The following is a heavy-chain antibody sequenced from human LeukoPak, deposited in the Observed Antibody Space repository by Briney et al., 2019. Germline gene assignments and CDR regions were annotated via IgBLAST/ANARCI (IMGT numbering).Heavy chain of an antibody. CDR1: GFTFRSNW. D-gene: IGHD3-22*01. Sequence: PGESLRLSCAASGFTFRSNWMSWVRQVPGKGLEWVANIRGDGSEKYYVDSVKGRFTISRDNVKNSLYLQMNSLRAEDTAVYYCARDRGWNCFDSWGQGTLVTVSS. CDR2: IRGDGSEK. J-gene: IGHJ4*02. V-gene: IGHV3-7*01. CDR3: ARDRGWNCFDS.